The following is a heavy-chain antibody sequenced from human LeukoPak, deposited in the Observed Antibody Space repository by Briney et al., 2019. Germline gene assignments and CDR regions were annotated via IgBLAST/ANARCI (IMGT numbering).Heavy chain of an antibody. CDR1: GFTFSRYS. J-gene: IGHJ4*02. Sequence: PGGSLRLSCVASGFTFSRYSMNWVRQAPGKGLEWVSSITGTSSYIYYADSVKGRFTISRDNAYNSLYLQMNSLRAEDAAVYYCARGVFYGSDNWGQGTLVTVSS. CDR3: ARGVFYGSDN. V-gene: IGHV3-21*01. CDR2: ITGTSSYI. D-gene: IGHD3-10*01.